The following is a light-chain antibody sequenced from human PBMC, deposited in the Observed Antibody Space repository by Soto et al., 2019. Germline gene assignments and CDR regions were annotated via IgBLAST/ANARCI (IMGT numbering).Light chain of an antibody. CDR3: QQYGTSSGLLT. Sequence: EIVLTQSPGTLSLSPGERATLSCRASQSVSNTYLAWYQQKPGQAPRLLIYDASSRATGIPDRFSGSGSGTDFTLTISRLEPEDFAVYYCQQYGTSSGLLTFGPGTKVDIK. V-gene: IGKV3-20*01. CDR1: QSVSNTY. J-gene: IGKJ3*01. CDR2: DAS.